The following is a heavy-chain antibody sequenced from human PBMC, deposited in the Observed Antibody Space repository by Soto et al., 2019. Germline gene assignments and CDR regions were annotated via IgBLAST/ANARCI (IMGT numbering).Heavy chain of an antibody. CDR2: IYYSGST. Sequence: SETLSLTCPVTGGSISSYYWSWIRQPPGKGLEWIGYIYYSGSTNYNPSLKSRVTISVDTSKNQFSLKLSSVTAADTAVYYCARGRPQKGGYCSSTSCYSYYYYYMDVWGKGTTVTVSS. V-gene: IGHV4-59*01. J-gene: IGHJ6*03. D-gene: IGHD2-2*01. CDR1: GGSISSYY. CDR3: ARGRPQKGGYCSSTSCYSYYYYYMDV.